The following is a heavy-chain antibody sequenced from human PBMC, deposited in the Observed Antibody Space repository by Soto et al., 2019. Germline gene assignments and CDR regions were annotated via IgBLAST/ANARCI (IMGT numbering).Heavy chain of an antibody. CDR3: GNTPRRGGFDS. Sequence: PXGSMRLSQTASGFPFSKYLVIWVRQAPGKGLEWVANIKDDGGQQYYVDSVKGRFTISRDNAENSLYLHMSSLRVEDTAVYHCGNTPRRGGFDSWGQGTVVTVSS. J-gene: IGHJ4*02. CDR1: GFPFSKYL. CDR2: IKDDGGQQ. V-gene: IGHV3-7*03.